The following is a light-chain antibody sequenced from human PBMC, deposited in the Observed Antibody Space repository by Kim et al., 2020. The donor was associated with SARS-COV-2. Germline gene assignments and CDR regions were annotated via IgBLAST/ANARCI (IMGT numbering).Light chain of an antibody. CDR3: QQYNNCPPLT. CDR1: QSVGSN. Sequence: EIVMTQSPATLSVSPGEKVTLSCRASQSVGSNLAWYQQKPGQAPRLLIYGASSRANGLPDRFSGSGSGTEFTLTITGLQSEDFAIYYYQQYNNCPPLTFGQGTKVDIK. CDR2: GAS. J-gene: IGKJ1*01. V-gene: IGKV3-15*01.